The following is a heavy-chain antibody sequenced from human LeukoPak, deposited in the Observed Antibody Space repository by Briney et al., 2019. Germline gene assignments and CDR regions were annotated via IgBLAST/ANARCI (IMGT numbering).Heavy chain of an antibody. J-gene: IGHJ4*02. CDR2: ISSSSSYI. D-gene: IGHD1-26*01. CDR3: ARGGGGSYYHLLDY. V-gene: IGHV3-21*01. CDR1: GFTFSSYS. Sequence: GGSLRLSCVASGFTFSSYSMNWVRQAPGKGLEWVSSISSSSSYIYYADSVKGRFTISRDNAKNSLYLKMDSLRAEDTAVYYCARGGGGSYYHLLDYWGQGTLVSVSS.